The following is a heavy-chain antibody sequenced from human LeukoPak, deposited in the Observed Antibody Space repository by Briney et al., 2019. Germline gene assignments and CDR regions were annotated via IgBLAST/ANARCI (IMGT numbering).Heavy chain of an antibody. CDR2: IKQDGSEK. CDR3: ARCQLPLDAFDI. Sequence: GGSLRLSCAASGFTFSSYAMSWVRQAPGKGLEWVANIKQDGSEKYYVDSVKGRFTISRDNAKNSLYLQMNSLRAEDTAVYYCARCQLPLDAFDIWGQGTMVTVSS. V-gene: IGHV3-7*01. J-gene: IGHJ3*02. D-gene: IGHD2-2*01. CDR1: GFTFSSYA.